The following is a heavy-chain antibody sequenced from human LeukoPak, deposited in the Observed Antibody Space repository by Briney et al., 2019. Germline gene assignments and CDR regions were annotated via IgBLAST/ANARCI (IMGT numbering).Heavy chain of an antibody. J-gene: IGHJ3*02. V-gene: IGHV3-21*01. D-gene: IGHD6-19*01. CDR2: ISSSSSYI. CDR3: ARVVAVAGKAFDI. CDR1: GFTFSSYS. Sequence: GGSLRLSCAASGFTFSSYSMNWVRQAPGKGLEWVSSISSSSSYIYYADSVKGRFTISRDNAKNSLYLQMNSLRAEDTAVYYCARVVAVAGKAFDIWGQATMVTVSS.